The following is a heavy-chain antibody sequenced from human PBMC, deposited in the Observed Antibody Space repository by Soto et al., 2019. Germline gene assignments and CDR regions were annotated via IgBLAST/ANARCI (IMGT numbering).Heavy chain of an antibody. V-gene: IGHV3-23*01. CDR3: AKPPTTKTTYNWYFDL. J-gene: IGHJ2*01. Sequence: EVQMLESGGGLVQPGGSLRLSCAASGFTFSSYVMAWVRQAPGKGLEWVSGISGSGDRTFHADSVKGRFTISRDNSKNTLYLQMNSLRAEDTAVYYCAKPPTTKTTYNWYFDLWDRGTLVSVSS. D-gene: IGHD4-17*01. CDR1: GFTFSSYV. CDR2: ISGSGDRT.